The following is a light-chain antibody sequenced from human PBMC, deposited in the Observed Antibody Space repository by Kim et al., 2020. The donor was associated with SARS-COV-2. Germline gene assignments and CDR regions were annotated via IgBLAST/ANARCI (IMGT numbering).Light chain of an antibody. CDR3: QQSSSTPRI. CDR1: QSISSY. CDR2: AAS. J-gene: IGKJ2*01. Sequence: SASIGDRVYITCRAGQSISSYLNWDQQKPGKAPKLLIYAASSLQSGVPSRFSGSGSGTDFTLTISSLQPEDFATYYCQQSSSTPRIFGQGTKLEI. V-gene: IGKV1-39*01.